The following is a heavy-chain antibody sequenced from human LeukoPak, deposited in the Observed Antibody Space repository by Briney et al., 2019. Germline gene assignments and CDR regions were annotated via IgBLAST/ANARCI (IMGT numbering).Heavy chain of an antibody. CDR3: VSNFYGPFY. V-gene: IGHV3-74*01. CDR1: GFTFSSYW. D-gene: IGHD2/OR15-2a*01. CDR2: INSDGSTT. Sequence: SGGSLRLSCAASGFTFSSYWMHWVRQAPGKGLVWVSGINSDGSTTNYADSVKGRFTTSRDNAKNTLYPQMNSLRAEDTAVYYCVSNFYGPFYWGQGTLVTVSS. J-gene: IGHJ4*02.